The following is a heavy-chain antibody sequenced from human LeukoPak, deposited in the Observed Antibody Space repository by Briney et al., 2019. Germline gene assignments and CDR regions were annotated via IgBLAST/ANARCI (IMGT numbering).Heavy chain of an antibody. CDR1: GGTFSSYA. CDR3: ARDTNRGITIFGVVPDYYYYGMDV. CDR2: IIPIFGTA. Sequence: GASVKVSCTASGGTFSSYAISWVRQAPGQGLEWMGGIIPIFGTANYAQKFQGRVTITADESTSTAYMELSSLRSEDTAVYYCARDTNRGITIFGVVPDYYYYGMDVWGQGTTVTVSS. V-gene: IGHV1-69*13. D-gene: IGHD3-3*01. J-gene: IGHJ6*02.